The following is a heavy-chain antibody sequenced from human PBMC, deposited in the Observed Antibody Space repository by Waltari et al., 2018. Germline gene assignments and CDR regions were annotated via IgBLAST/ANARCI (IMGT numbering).Heavy chain of an antibody. J-gene: IGHJ4*02. CDR2: ISYDGSNK. D-gene: IGHD6-13*01. CDR3: ARGYSSSWYLDY. Sequence: QVQLVESGGGVVQPGRSLRLSCAASGFTFSSYAMHWVRQAPGKGLEWVAVISYDGSNKYYADSVKGRFTISRDNSKNTLYLQMNSLRAEDTAVYYCARGYSSSWYLDYWGQGTLVTVSS. CDR1: GFTFSSYA. V-gene: IGHV3-30-3*01.